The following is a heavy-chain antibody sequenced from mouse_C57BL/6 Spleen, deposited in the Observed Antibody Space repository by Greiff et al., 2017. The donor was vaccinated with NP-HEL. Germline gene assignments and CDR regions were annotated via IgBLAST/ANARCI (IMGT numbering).Heavy chain of an antibody. Sequence: EVKLMESGGGLVQPGGSLSLSCAASGFTFTDYYMSWVRQPPGKALEWLGFIRNKANGYTTEYSASVKGRFTISRDNSQSILYLQMNALRAADSATYYCARYRLTGYFDYWGQGTTLTVSS. CDR2: IRNKANGYTT. CDR3: ARYRLTGYFDY. J-gene: IGHJ2*01. D-gene: IGHD4-1*01. CDR1: GFTFTDYY. V-gene: IGHV7-3*01.